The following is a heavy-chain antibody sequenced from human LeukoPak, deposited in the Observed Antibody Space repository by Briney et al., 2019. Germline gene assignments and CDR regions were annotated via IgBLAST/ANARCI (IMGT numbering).Heavy chain of an antibody. CDR2: IYYSGST. V-gene: IGHV4-59*01. CDR3: ARVHLAYYYDSSGYYYFDY. CDR1: GGSISSYY. D-gene: IGHD3-22*01. J-gene: IGHJ4*02. Sequence: PSETLSLTCTVSGGSISSYYWSWIRQPPGKGLEWIGYIYYSGSTNYNPSLKSRVAISVDTSKNQFSLKLSSVTAADTAVYYCARVHLAYYYDSSGYYYFDYWGQGTLVTVSS.